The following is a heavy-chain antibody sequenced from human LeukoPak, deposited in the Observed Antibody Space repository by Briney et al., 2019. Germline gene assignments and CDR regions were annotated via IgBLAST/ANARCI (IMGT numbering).Heavy chain of an antibody. CDR1: GFTFSSYA. V-gene: IGHV3-30-3*01. CDR2: ISYDGSNK. CDR3: ARAWYQLPYDYFDY. J-gene: IGHJ4*02. D-gene: IGHD2-2*01. Sequence: GGSLRLSCAASGFTFSSYAMHWVRQAPGKGLEWVAVISYDGSNKYYTDSVKGRFTISRDNSQNTLYLQMSSLRTEDTAVYYCARAWYQLPYDYFDYWGQGTLVTVSS.